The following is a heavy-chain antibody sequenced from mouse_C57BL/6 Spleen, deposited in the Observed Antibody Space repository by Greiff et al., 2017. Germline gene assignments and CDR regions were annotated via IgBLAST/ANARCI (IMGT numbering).Heavy chain of an antibody. Sequence: QVQLKQPGTELVKPGASVKLSCKASGYTFTSYWMHWVKQRPGQGLEWIGNINPSTGGTNYNEKFKSKATLTVDKSSSTAYMQLSSLTSEDSAVYYCARTHYYGSSWFAYWGQGTLVTVSA. CDR3: ARTHYYGSSWFAY. D-gene: IGHD1-1*01. J-gene: IGHJ3*01. CDR1: GYTFTSYW. V-gene: IGHV1-53*01. CDR2: INPSTGGT.